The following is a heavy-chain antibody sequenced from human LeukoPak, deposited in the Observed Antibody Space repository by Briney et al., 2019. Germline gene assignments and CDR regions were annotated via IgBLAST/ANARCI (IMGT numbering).Heavy chain of an antibody. D-gene: IGHD2-8*01. J-gene: IGHJ4*02. Sequence: GGSLRLSCAASGFTFSSYAVSWVRQAPGKGLEWVSSISGSGGSTYSADSVKGRFTISRDNSKNTLYLQMNSLRAEDTALYYCAKDRSCTTDICHGDFDYWGQGTLVTVSS. CDR3: AKDRSCTTDICHGDFDY. V-gene: IGHV3-23*01. CDR2: ISGSGGST. CDR1: GFTFSSYA.